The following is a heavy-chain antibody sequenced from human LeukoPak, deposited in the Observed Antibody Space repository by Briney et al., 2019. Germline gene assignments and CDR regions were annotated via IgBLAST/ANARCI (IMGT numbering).Heavy chain of an antibody. CDR3: TTDRGIAVRPLFDY. D-gene: IGHD6-19*01. CDR1: GFPFIKGW. V-gene: IGHV3-15*01. CDR2: VKSKSDGGTI. Sequence: GGPLRLSCTPSGFPFIKGWMSGVRRAPGKGREGVGRVKSKSDGGTIDYGAPVKGRFTISRDDSKNMLYLQMNSLQTEDTAVYYCTTDRGIAVRPLFDYWGQGTLVTVSS. J-gene: IGHJ4*02.